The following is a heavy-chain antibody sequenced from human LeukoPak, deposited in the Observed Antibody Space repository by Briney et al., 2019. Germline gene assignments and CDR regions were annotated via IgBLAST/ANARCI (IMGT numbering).Heavy chain of an antibody. V-gene: IGHV3-48*04. J-gene: IGHJ6*04. CDR1: GFTFSSYG. D-gene: IGHD3-10*02. Sequence: QPGGSLRLSCAASGFTFSSYGMSWVRQAPGKGLEWVSYTSSSGSTIYYADSVKGRFTISRDNAKNSLYLQMKSLRAEDTAVYYCAELGITMIGGVWGKGTTVTIYS. CDR3: AELGITMIGGV. CDR2: TSSSGSTI.